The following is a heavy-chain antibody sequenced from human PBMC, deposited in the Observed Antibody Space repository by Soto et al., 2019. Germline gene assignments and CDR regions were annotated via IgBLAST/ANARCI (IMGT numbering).Heavy chain of an antibody. CDR1: GDTISSDKW. CDR3: ARSVFP. J-gene: IGHJ5*02. Sequence: SETLCLTCAVSGDTISSDKWWSWVRQPPGKGLEWIGEIYHSGSTKYNPSLKSRVTISVDTSKNQFSLKLSSVTAADTAVYYCARSVFPWGQGTLVTVSS. V-gene: IGHV4-4*02. CDR2: IYHSGST.